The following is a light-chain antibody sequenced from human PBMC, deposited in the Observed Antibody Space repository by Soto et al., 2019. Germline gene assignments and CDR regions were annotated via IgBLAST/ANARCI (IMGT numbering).Light chain of an antibody. Sequence: EIVLTQSPGTLSVSPGARATLSCRASQGVSTRSLAWYQQKGGQAHILLIHGASISATGIPYRFSGSGSGTDFTLTISRLEPDDFAVYYCQQYGSAPRTFGQGTRLEVK. CDR3: QQYGSAPRT. V-gene: IGKV3-20*01. CDR2: GAS. J-gene: IGKJ1*01. CDR1: QGVSTRS.